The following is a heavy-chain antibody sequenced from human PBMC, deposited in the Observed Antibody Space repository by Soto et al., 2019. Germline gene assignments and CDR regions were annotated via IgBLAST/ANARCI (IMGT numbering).Heavy chain of an antibody. D-gene: IGHD3-3*01. J-gene: IGHJ5*02. CDR1: GGTFSSYT. CDR2: IIPILGTA. Sequence: SVKVSCKASGGTFSSYTISWVRQAPGQGLEWMRRIIPILGTANYAQKFQGRVTITADKSTSTAYMELSSLRSEDTAVYYCARGGTIFDGPWGQGTLVTVSS. V-gene: IGHV1-69*08. CDR3: ARGGTIFDGP.